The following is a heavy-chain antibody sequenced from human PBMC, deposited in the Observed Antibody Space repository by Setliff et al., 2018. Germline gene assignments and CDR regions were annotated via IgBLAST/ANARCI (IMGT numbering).Heavy chain of an antibody. V-gene: IGHV4-34*01. CDR2: INHSGST. CDR1: GGSFSGYY. D-gene: IGHD6-6*01. CDR3: ARGRNRIAARRGNWFDP. Sequence: PSETLSLTCAVYGGSFSGYYWSWIRQPPGKGLEWIGEINHSGSTNYSPSLKSRVTISVDTSKNQFSLKLSSVTAADTAVYYCARGRNRIAARRGNWFDPWGQGTLVTVSS. J-gene: IGHJ5*02.